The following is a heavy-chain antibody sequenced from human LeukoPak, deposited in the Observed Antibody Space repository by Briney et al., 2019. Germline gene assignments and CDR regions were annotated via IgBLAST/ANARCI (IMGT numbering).Heavy chain of an antibody. CDR1: GGSLSGYY. CDR2: IHHSGST. J-gene: IGHJ4*02. V-gene: IGHV4-34*04. D-gene: IGHD6-13*01. CDR3: ARCGRIAAAGTGYFDD. Sequence: SETLSLTSAVYGGSLSGYYWSWIRPPPGNGLEWNGAIHHSGSTNNNPTLRRESTLSVDTPQNQFSLKLSSVTATDTAVFYCARCGRIAAAGTGYFDDGREGRLVTVS.